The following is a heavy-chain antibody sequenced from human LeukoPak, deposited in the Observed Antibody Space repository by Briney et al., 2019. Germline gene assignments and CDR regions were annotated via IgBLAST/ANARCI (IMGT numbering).Heavy chain of an antibody. V-gene: IGHV3-53*01. CDR3: ARGVVVAPRSAFDI. D-gene: IGHD2-2*01. J-gene: IGHJ3*02. CDR2: IYSGGST. CDR1: GFTVSNNY. Sequence: GGSLRLSCAASGFTVSNNYMSWVRQAPGKGLEWVSVIYSGGSTYYADSVKGRFTISRDNAKNSLSLQMNSLRVEDTAVYYCARGVVVAPRSAFDIWGQGTMVTVSS.